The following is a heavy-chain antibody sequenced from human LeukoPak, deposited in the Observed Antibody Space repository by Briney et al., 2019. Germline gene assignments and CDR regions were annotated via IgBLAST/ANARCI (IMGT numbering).Heavy chain of an antibody. D-gene: IGHD3-10*01. Sequence: GGSLRLSCAASGFTVSSNYMSWVRQAPGKGLEWVSVIYSGGSTYYADSVKGRFTISRDNSKNTLYLQMNSLRAEDTAVYYCARGLLSHPMGPFDDAFDIWGQGTMVTVSS. V-gene: IGHV3-66*02. CDR2: IYSGGST. J-gene: IGHJ3*02. CDR1: GFTVSSNY. CDR3: ARGLLSHPMGPFDDAFDI.